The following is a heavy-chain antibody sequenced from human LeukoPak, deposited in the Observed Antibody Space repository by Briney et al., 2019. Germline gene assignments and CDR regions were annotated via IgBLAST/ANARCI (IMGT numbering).Heavy chain of an antibody. CDR2: INPNSGGT. V-gene: IGHV1-2*02. J-gene: IGHJ2*01. CDR3: ARVPIYSGWYFDL. D-gene: IGHD2-21*01. Sequence: GASVKVSCKASGCTFTGYYMLWVRQAPGQGLEWMGWINPNSGGTNYAQKFQGRVTMTRDTSISTAYMELSRLRSDDTAVYYCARVPIYSGWYFDLWGRGTLVTVSS. CDR1: GCTFTGYY.